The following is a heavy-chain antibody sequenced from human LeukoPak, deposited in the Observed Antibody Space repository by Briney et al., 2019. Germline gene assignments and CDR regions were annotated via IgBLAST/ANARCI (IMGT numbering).Heavy chain of an antibody. Sequence: VGSQRLSCAVSGITFSTYWMHWVRQAPGNGLVLVSRISSDGSRTNYADSVKGRFTISRDNAKNTLYLQMNSLRAEDTAVYYCARAHYYDHADLFDYWGQGALVSVSS. CDR3: ARAHYYDHADLFDY. CDR1: GITFSTYW. D-gene: IGHD3-22*01. V-gene: IGHV3-74*01. J-gene: IGHJ4*02. CDR2: ISSDGSRT.